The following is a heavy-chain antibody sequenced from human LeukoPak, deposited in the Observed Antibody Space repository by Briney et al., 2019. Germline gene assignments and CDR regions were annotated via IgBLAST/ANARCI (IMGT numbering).Heavy chain of an antibody. Sequence: PSETLSLTCTVSGGSISSGSYYWSWIRQPAGKGLDWIGRIYTSGSTNYNPSLKSRVTISVDTSKNQFSLKLSSVTAADTAVYYCARGSGYYYGSGSYYDYWGQGTLVTVSS. CDR2: IYTSGST. V-gene: IGHV4-61*02. J-gene: IGHJ4*02. D-gene: IGHD3-10*01. CDR3: ARGSGYYYGSGSYYDY. CDR1: GGSISSGSYY.